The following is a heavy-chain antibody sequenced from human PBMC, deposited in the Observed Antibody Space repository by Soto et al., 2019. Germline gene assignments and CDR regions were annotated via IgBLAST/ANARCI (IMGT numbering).Heavy chain of an antibody. J-gene: IGHJ6*02. CDR3: ARPNYYGSGSYGMDV. Sequence: GGSLRLSCAASGFSFSSYSMNWVRQAPGKGLEWVSYISSSSSYMDSIESVKGRFTISRDNAKNSLYLQMNSLRAEDTAMYYCARPNYYGSGSYGMDVWGQGTTVTVSS. CDR1: GFSFSSYS. D-gene: IGHD3-10*01. CDR2: ISSSSSYM. V-gene: IGHV3-21*01.